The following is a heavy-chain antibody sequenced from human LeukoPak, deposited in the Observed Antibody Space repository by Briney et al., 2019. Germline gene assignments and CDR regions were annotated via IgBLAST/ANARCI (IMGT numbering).Heavy chain of an antibody. CDR1: GGSFSGYY. CDR3: ARGGRWLHYFDY. Sequence: SETLSLTCAVYGGSFSGYYWSWIRQPPGKGLEWIGEINHSGSTNYNPSLKSRVTISVDTSKNQFSLKLSSVTAADTAVYYCARGGRWLHYFDYWGQGTLVTVSS. CDR2: INHSGST. J-gene: IGHJ4*02. V-gene: IGHV4-34*01. D-gene: IGHD5-24*01.